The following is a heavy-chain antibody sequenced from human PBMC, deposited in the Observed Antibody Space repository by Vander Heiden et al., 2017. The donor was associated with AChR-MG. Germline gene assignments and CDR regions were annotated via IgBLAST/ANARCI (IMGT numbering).Heavy chain of an antibody. CDR2: ISGSGGST. Sequence: EVQLLESGGGLVQPGGSLRLSCAASGFTFSGYAMSWVRQAPGKGLEWVSAISGSGGSTYYADSVKGRFTISRDNSKNTLYLQMNSLRAEDTAVYYCAKVGWLRLSWYYFDYWGQGTLVTVSS. V-gene: IGHV3-23*01. CDR1: GFTFSGYA. J-gene: IGHJ4*02. CDR3: AKVGWLRLSWYYFDY. D-gene: IGHD5-12*01.